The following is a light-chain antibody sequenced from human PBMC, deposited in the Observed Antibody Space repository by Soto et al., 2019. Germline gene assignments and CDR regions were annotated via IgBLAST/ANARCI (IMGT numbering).Light chain of an antibody. CDR2: AGY. CDR3: QYLNGAPTIT. V-gene: IGKV1-9*01. Sequence: DIQMTQSPSALSASVGDRVTITCRASQDVSDFLAWYQHPPGKAPNLLIYAGYTLQSGVPSRFSGSGSGTEFSLTITGLQPEDFVTYYCQYLNGAPTITFGQGTRLEIK. CDR1: QDVSDF. J-gene: IGKJ5*01.